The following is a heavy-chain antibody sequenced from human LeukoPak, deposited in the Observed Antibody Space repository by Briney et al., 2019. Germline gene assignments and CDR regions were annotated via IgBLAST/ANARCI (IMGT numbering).Heavy chain of an antibody. V-gene: IGHV3-53*01. J-gene: IGHJ6*03. CDR3: ARVYYGSGSLYYYYYYMDV. CDR2: TYSGGRT. Sequence: GGSLRLCFGSSGFTVSSNYMSWVRQAPGKGLEWVSVTYSGGRTYYADSVKGRFTISRDNSKNTLYLQMNSLRAEDTAVYYCARVYYGSGSLYYYYYYMDVWRKGTTVTSSS. CDR1: GFTVSSNY. D-gene: IGHD3-10*01.